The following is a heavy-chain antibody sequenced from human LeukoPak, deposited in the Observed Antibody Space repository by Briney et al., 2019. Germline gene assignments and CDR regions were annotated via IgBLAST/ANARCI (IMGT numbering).Heavy chain of an antibody. CDR1: EDTFTGYY. J-gene: IGHJ6*01. V-gene: IGHV1-2*02. D-gene: IGHD2-2*01. CDR2: VNPNNGVT. CDR3: ATDHCTRTNCYEDYYHGMDV. Sequence: ASLKVSSKASEDTFTGYYIHWVRQAPGQGLEWMGWVNPNNGVTEYAQEFQGRVTMTRDTSLSTAYMELSRLRSDDTAVYYCATDHCTRTNCYEDYYHGMDVWGQGTTVTVSS.